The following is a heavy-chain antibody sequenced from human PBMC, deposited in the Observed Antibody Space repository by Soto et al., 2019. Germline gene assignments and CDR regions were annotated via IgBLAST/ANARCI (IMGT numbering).Heavy chain of an antibody. D-gene: IGHD1-1*01. J-gene: IGHJ6*02. CDR2: ISSSSSTI. V-gene: IGHV3-48*02. CDR1: GFTFSSYS. CDR3: ARAYNWNVYYYYGMDV. Sequence: HPGGSLRLSCAASGFTFSSYSMNWVRQAPGKGLEWVSYISSSSSTIYYADSVKGRFTISRDNAKNSLYLQMNSLRDEDTAVYYCARAYNWNVYYYYGMDVWGQGTTVTVSS.